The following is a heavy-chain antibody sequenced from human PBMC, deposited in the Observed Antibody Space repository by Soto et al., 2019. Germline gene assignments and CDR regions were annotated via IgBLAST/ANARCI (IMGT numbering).Heavy chain of an antibody. Sequence: GGSLRLSCAASGFTFSSYSMNWVRQAPGKGLEWVSSISSSSSYIYYADSVKGRFTISRDNAKNSLYLQMNSLRAEDTAVYYCASFAYYYDSSGYYDDYWGQGTLVTV. V-gene: IGHV3-21*01. D-gene: IGHD3-22*01. CDR2: ISSSSSYI. CDR1: GFTFSSYS. CDR3: ASFAYYYDSSGYYDDY. J-gene: IGHJ4*02.